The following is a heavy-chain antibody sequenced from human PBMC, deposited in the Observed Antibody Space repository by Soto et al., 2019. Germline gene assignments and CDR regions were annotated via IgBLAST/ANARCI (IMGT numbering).Heavy chain of an antibody. Sequence: SQTLSLTCAISGDSVSSNSAAWNWIRQSPSGGLEWLGRTYYRSRWYNDYAVSVRSRITINPDTSKNQFSLHLNSVTPEDTAVYYCAGTTSHQWKYRDGWGKGTTVTVSS. J-gene: IGHJ6*03. CDR3: AGTTSHQWKYRDG. D-gene: IGHD1-7*01. V-gene: IGHV6-1*01. CDR1: GDSVSSNSAA. CDR2: TYYRSRWYN.